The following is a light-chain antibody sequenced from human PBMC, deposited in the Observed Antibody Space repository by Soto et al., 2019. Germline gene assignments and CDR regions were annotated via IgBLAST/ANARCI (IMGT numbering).Light chain of an antibody. CDR1: QSVSSNY. CDR3: QQYGSSRWT. V-gene: IGKV3-20*01. J-gene: IGKJ1*01. CDR2: GAS. Sequence: EIVLTQSPGTLSLSPGERATFSCRASQSVSSNYLAWYQQKPGQAPRLVIYGASSRATGIPDRFSGSGSGTDFTLTISRLEPEDFAVYYCQQYGSSRWTFGQGTKVDIK.